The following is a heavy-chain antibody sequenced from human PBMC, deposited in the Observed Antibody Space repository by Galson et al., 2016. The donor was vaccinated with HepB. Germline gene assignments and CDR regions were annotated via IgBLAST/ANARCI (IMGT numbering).Heavy chain of an antibody. CDR2: IYPGGSDT. D-gene: IGHD3-16*01. J-gene: IGHJ2*01. CDR3: ARLGSRGGYTYWYFDL. V-gene: IGHV5-51*01. Sequence: QSGAEVKRPGESLKISCKGSGYSFTTHWIGWVRQMPGKGLEWMGIIYPGGSDTRYSPSFQGHVSISADKSLNTAYLQWSSLKASDTAMYYCARLGSRGGYTYWYFDLWGRGTPVTVSS. CDR1: GYSFTTHW.